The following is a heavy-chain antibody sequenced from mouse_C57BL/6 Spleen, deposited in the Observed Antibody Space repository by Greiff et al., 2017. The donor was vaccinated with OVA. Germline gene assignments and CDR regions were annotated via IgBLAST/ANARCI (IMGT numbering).Heavy chain of an antibody. J-gene: IGHJ2*01. CDR1: GYTFTSYG. Sequence: VKVVESGAELARPGASVKLSCKASGYTFTSYGISWVKQRTGQGLEWIGEIYPRSGNTYYNEKFKGKATLTADKSSSTAYMELRSLTSEDSAVYFCAREGITTVVATDYWGQGTTLTVSS. CDR3: AREGITTVVATDY. V-gene: IGHV1-81*01. CDR2: IYPRSGNT. D-gene: IGHD1-1*01.